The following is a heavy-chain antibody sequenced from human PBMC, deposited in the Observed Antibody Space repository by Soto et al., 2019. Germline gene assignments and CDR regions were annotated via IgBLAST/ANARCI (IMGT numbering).Heavy chain of an antibody. CDR1: GCSISVGGHY. D-gene: IGHD2-15*01. V-gene: IGHV4-31*03. J-gene: IGHJ4*02. Sequence: SETLSLTCTVSGCSISVGGHYWSWIRQHPGKGLEWIGYIYHTGSTYYNPSLKSRVTISVETSKNQFSLKLSSVTAADTAVYYCTGVDRCSGDSCYPNFDYWGQGTQVTVSS. CDR3: TGVDRCSGDSCYPNFDY. CDR2: IYHTGST.